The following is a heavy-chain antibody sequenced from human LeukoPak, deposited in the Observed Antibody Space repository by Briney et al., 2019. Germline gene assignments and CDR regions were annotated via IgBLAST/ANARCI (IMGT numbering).Heavy chain of an antibody. V-gene: IGHV3-30*02. D-gene: IGHD6-13*01. J-gene: IGHJ6*03. CDR3: AKGVGSWSGDYYYYMDV. CDR1: GFTFSSYG. CDR2: IRYDGSNK. Sequence: PGGSLRLSCAASGFTFSSYGMHWVRQAPGKGLEWVAFIRYDGSNKSYADSVKGRFTISRDNSKNTLYLQMNSLRAEDTAVYYCAKGVGSWSGDYYYYMDVWGKGTTVTVSS.